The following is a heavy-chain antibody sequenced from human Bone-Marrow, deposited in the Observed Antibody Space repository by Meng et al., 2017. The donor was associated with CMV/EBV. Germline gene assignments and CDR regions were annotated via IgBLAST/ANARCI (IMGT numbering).Heavy chain of an antibody. V-gene: IGHV1-8*01. CDR3: ARGPARSELSQKYCSGGSCYWFDP. CDR1: GYTFTSYD. J-gene: IGHJ5*02. D-gene: IGHD2-15*01. Sequence: ASVKVSCKASGYTFTSYDINWVRQATGQGLEWMGWMNPNSGNTGYAQKFRGRVTMTRNTSISTAYMELSSLRSEDTAVYYCARGPARSELSQKYCSGGSCYWFDPWGQGTLVTVSS. CDR2: MNPNSGNT.